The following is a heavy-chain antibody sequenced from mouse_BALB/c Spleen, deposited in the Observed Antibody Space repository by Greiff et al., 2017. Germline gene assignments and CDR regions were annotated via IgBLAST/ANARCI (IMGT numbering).Heavy chain of an antibody. CDR2: ILPGSGST. J-gene: IGHJ1*01. Sequence: VQLQQSGAELMKPGASVKISCKATGYTFSSYWIEWVKQRPGHGLEWIGEILPGSGSTNYNEKFKGKATFTADTSSNTAYMQLSSLTSEDSAVYYCARKGDGNYGYFDVWGAGTTVTVSS. D-gene: IGHD2-1*01. CDR1: GYTFSSYW. V-gene: IGHV1-9*01. CDR3: ARKGDGNYGYFDV.